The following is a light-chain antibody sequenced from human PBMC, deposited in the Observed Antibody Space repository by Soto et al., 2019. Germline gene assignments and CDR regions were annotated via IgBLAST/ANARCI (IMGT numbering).Light chain of an antibody. CDR2: DVS. V-gene: IGLV2-11*01. Sequence: QSALTQPRSVSGSPGQSVTISCTGTSSDVGGYNYVSWYQQHPGKAPKLMIYDVSKRPSGVPDRFSGSKSGNTASLTISGLQAEDEADYYCCSYAGNYTLGVFGGGTKLTVL. CDR3: CSYAGNYTLGV. CDR1: SSDVGGYNY. J-gene: IGLJ2*01.